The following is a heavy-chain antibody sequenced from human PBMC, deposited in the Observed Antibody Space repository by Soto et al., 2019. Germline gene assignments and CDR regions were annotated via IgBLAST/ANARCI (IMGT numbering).Heavy chain of an antibody. J-gene: IGHJ6*03. D-gene: IGHD2-21*02. CDR3: ARGVVTAGLSYYYYMDV. CDR1: GFTSSSSW. Sequence: GGSLRLSCAASGFTSSSSWMHWVRQAPGKGLVWVSLINSDGSNTNYADSVKGRFTVSRDNAKNTLYLQMSSLRAEDTAVYSCARGVVTAGLSYYYYMDVWGKGTTVTVSS. V-gene: IGHV3-74*01. CDR2: INSDGSNT.